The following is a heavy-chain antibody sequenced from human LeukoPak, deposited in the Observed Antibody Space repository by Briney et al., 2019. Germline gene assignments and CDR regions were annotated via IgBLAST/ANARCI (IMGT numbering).Heavy chain of an antibody. D-gene: IGHD6-13*01. CDR1: GFTFSSYE. V-gene: IGHV3-48*03. Sequence: GGSLRLSCAASGFTFSSYEMNWVRQAPGKGLEWVSYISSSGSTIYYADSVKGRFTISRDNAKNSLYLQMNSLRAEDTAVYYCARAPNSQQLANPDYWGQGTLVTVSS. CDR3: ARAPNSQQLANPDY. J-gene: IGHJ4*02. CDR2: ISSSGSTI.